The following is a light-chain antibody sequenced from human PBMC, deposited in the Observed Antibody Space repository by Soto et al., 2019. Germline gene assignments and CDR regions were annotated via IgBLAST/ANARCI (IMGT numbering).Light chain of an antibody. V-gene: IGKV1-5*01. J-gene: IGKJ1*01. Sequence: DIQMPQSPSTLSASVGDRVTITCRASQSISSWLAWYQQKPGKAPKLLIYDASSLESGVTSRFSGSGSGTKFTLAISSLQPDEFATYYCQQYNSYSTFGQGTKVEIK. CDR2: DAS. CDR3: QQYNSYST. CDR1: QSISSW.